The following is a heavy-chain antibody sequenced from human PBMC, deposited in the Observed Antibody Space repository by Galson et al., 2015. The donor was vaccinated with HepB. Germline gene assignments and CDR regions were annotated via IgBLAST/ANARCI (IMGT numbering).Heavy chain of an antibody. J-gene: IGHJ6*02. CDR3: TRQQDSGWNLYAMDV. Sequence: SLRLSCAASGFTFSDSAMHWVRQASGTGLEWVGRIRSKANRYVTEYTASVKGRFTISRDDSENTAYLQMNSLKTEDTAVYYCTRQQDSGWNLYAMDVWGQGTTVTVSS. CDR1: GFTFSDSA. D-gene: IGHD6-19*01. CDR2: IRSKANRYVT. V-gene: IGHV3-73*01.